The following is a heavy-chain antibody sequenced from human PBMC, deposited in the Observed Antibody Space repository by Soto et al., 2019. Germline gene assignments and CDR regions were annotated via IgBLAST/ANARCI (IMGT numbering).Heavy chain of an antibody. J-gene: IGHJ5*02. D-gene: IGHD2-15*01. CDR1: GGSISSGGYY. CDR2: IYYSGST. V-gene: IGHV4-31*03. CDR3: AREGDYCSGGSCYRWFDP. Sequence: QVQLQESGPGLVKPSQTLSLTCTVSGGSISSGGYYWIWIRQHPGKGLEWSGYIYYSGSTYYNPSLKTRVTISLDTSKNKFSLKLSSVTAADTAVYYCAREGDYCSGGSCYRWFDPWGQGTLVTVSS.